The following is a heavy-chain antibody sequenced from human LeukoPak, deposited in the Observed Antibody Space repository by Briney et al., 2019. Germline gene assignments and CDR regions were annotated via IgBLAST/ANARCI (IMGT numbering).Heavy chain of an antibody. V-gene: IGHV3-13*01. Sequence: GGSLRLSCAASGFTFSSYDMHWVRQATGKGLEWVSAIGTAGDTYYPGSVKGRFTISRENAKNSLYLQMNSLRAGDTAVYYCARSGGDDDAFVIWGQGTMVTVSS. J-gene: IGHJ3*02. CDR1: GFTFSSYD. CDR2: IGTAGDT. D-gene: IGHD3-10*01. CDR3: ARSGGDDDAFVI.